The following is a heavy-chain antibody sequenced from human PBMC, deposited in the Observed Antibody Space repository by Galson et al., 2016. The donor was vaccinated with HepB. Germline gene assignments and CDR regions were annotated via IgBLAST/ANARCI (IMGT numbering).Heavy chain of an antibody. CDR3: ARSSCGGDCPGIQLFDP. D-gene: IGHD2-21*02. CDR1: GGTFKNDP. V-gene: IGHV1-69*13. CDR2: IIPGFGTP. J-gene: IGHJ5*02. Sequence: SVKVSCKASGGTFKNDPINWVRQAPGQGLEWMGGIIPGFGTPHYAQKFQARVTISADESTNIVYMELSSLRSEDTAVYYCARSSCGGDCPGIQLFDPWGQGTRVTVSS.